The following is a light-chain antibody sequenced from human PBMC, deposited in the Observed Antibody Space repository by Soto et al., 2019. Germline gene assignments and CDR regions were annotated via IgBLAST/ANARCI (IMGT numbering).Light chain of an antibody. V-gene: IGKV3-15*01. J-gene: IGKJ4*01. Sequence: EIVMTQSPATLSVSPGERATLSCRASQSVSSNLAWYQQKPGQAPRLLIYGASTRATDIPARFSGSGSGTEFTLTISSLQSEDFAVYYCQQYNIWPLTFGGGTKVEIK. CDR1: QSVSSN. CDR2: GAS. CDR3: QQYNIWPLT.